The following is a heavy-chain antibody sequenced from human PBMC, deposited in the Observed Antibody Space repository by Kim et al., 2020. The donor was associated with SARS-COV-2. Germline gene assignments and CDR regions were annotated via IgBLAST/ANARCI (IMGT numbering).Heavy chain of an antibody. D-gene: IGHD3-3*01. Sequence: GGSLRLSCEASEFTFSNFAMTWVRQAPGKGLEWVSAITATGGDTYYADSVKGRSTISRDNSKKALFLQIHSLRAEDTAIYYCAKENGGYEGNYYYGMDV. CDR3: AKENGGYEGNYYYGMDV. J-gene: IGHJ6*01. CDR1: EFTFSNFA. V-gene: IGHV3-23*01. CDR2: ITATGGDT.